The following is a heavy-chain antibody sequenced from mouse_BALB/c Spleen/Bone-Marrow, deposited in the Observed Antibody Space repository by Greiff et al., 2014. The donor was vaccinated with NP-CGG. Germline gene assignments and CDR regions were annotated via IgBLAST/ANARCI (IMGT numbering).Heavy chain of an antibody. CDR2: INPSNGRT. CDR3: ARCYYGNYFDY. V-gene: IGHV1S81*02. D-gene: IGHD2-1*01. CDR1: GYTFTSYW. J-gene: IGHJ2*01. Sequence: VQLQQSGAELVKPGASVKLSCKASGYTFTSYWMHWVKQRPGHGLEWIGEINPSNGRTNYNEKFKSKATLTVGKSSSTAYMQLSSLTSEDSAVYYCARCYYGNYFDYWGQGTTLTVSS.